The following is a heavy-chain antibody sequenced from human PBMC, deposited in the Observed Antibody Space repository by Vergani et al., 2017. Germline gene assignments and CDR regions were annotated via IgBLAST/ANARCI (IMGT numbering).Heavy chain of an antibody. CDR1: GGSISSGSYY. D-gene: IGHD1-26*01. CDR2: IYTSGSP. J-gene: IGHJ4*02. CDR3: ARDRGSYTVFDY. V-gene: IGHV4-61*02. Sequence: QVQLQESGPGLVKPSQTLSLTCTVSGGSISSGSYYWSWIRQPAGKGLEWIGRIYTSGSPNYNPSLKSRVTISVDTSKNQFSLKLSSVTAADTAVYYCARDRGSYTVFDYWGQGTLVTVSS.